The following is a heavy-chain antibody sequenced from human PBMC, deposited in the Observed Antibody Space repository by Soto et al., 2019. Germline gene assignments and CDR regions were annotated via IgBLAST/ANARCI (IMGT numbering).Heavy chain of an antibody. Sequence: GGSLRLSCAASGFTFSSYWMHWVRQAPGKGLVWVSRINSDGSSTSYADSVKGRFTISRDNAKNTLYLQMNSLRAEDTAVYYCARGSGGWELRLAWFDPWGQGTLVTVSS. CDR1: GFTFSSYW. J-gene: IGHJ5*02. CDR2: INSDGSST. CDR3: ARGSGGWELRLAWFDP. D-gene: IGHD1-26*01. V-gene: IGHV3-74*01.